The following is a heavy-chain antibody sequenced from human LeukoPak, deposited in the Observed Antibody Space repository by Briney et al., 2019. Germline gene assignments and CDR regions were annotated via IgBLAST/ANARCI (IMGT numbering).Heavy chain of an antibody. J-gene: IGHJ4*02. CDR2: IYPGDSDT. CDR1: GSTFTSYW. V-gene: IGHV5-51*01. CDR3: ARPAIGEPADYAFDY. Sequence: GESLQISCQGSGSTFTSYWIGWVRQLPGKGLEWMGIIYPGDSDTRYSPSFQGPVTISADQSISTPYLHCSSPQPSDPARPDRARPAIGEPADYAFDYWGGRGLVAVPS. D-gene: IGHD2-2*01.